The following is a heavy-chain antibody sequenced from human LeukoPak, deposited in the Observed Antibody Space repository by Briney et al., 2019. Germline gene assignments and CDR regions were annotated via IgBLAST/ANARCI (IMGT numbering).Heavy chain of an antibody. CDR3: AKSDRSGSYYDSDY. J-gene: IGHJ4*02. V-gene: IGHV3-23*01. CDR2: ISGSGGST. CDR1: GFTFSSYA. D-gene: IGHD1-26*01. Sequence: GGSLRLSCAASGFTFSSYAMSWVRQAPGKGLGWVSAISGSGGSTYYADSVKGRFTISRDNSKNTLYLQMNSLRAEDTAVYYCAKSDRSGSYYDSDYWGQGTLVTVSS.